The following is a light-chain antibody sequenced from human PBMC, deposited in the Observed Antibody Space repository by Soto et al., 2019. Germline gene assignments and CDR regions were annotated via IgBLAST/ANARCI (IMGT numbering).Light chain of an antibody. V-gene: IGKV3-20*01. Sequence: DIVMTQYPASVSSSLGERVTLACRASQSVNSALAWYQQKPGQAPRLLTHGASNRAAGIPDRFSASGSGTDFPLTISRLAHEDFPVYYRHQYGRSTRTFGQGTKVDIK. CDR3: HQYGRSTRT. J-gene: IGKJ1*01. CDR2: GAS. CDR1: QSVNSA.